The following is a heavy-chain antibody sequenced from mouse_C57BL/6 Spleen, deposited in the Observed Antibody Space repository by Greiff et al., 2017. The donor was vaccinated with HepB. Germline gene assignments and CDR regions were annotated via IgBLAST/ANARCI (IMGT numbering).Heavy chain of an antibody. CDR3: ARDSNYVGGYFDY. J-gene: IGHJ2*01. V-gene: IGHV1-64*01. D-gene: IGHD2-5*01. CDR2: IHPNSGST. CDR1: GYTFTSYW. Sequence: VQLQQSGAELVKPGASVKLSCKASGYTFTSYWMHWVKQRPGQGLEWIGMIHPNSGSTNYNEKFKSKATLTVDKSSSTAYMQLSSLTSEDSAVYYCARDSNYVGGYFDYWGQGTTLTVSS.